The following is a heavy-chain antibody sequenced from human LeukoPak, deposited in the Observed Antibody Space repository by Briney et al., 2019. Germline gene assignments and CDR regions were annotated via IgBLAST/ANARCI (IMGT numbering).Heavy chain of an antibody. CDR3: ARPLTYSGYDYY. CDR1: GGTFSSYA. Sequence: SVKVSCKASGGTFSSYAISWVRQAPGQGLEWMGRIIPILGIANYAQKFQGRVTITADKSTSTAYMELSSLRSEDTAVDYCARPLTYSGYDYYWGQGTLVTVSS. J-gene: IGHJ4*02. CDR2: IIPILGIA. V-gene: IGHV1-69*04. D-gene: IGHD5-12*01.